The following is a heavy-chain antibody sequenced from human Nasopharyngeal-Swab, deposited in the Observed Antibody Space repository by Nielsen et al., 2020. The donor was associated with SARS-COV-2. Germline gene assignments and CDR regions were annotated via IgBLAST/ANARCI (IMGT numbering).Heavy chain of an antibody. CDR1: GYTFTSYY. J-gene: IGHJ6*02. D-gene: IGHD3-22*01. Sequence: ASVKVSCKASGYTFTSYYMHWVRQAPGQGLEWMGIINPSGGSTSYAQKFQGRVTMTRDTSISTAYMELSRLRSDDTAVYYCARESDSSRYYYGMDVWGQGTTVTVSS. CDR2: INPSGGST. V-gene: IGHV1-46*01. CDR3: ARESDSSRYYYGMDV.